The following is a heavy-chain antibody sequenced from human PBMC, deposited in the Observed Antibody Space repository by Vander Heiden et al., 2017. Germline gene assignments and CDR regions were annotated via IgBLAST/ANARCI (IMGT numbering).Heavy chain of an antibody. CDR3: ARLLGYCSSTSCHQKPYYYYYGMDV. J-gene: IGHJ6*02. D-gene: IGHD2-2*01. CDR2: IHYRGST. Sequence: QVQLQESGPGLVQPSETLSLTRPVADGATSSYYWSWLRQLPGTGLGWIGSIHYRGSTNYNPSLKSRVTISVDTAKNQFSRKLSSVTAADTAVYYCARLLGYCSSTSCHQKPYYYYYGMDVWGQGTTVTVSS. V-gene: IGHV4-59*08. CDR1: DGATSSYY.